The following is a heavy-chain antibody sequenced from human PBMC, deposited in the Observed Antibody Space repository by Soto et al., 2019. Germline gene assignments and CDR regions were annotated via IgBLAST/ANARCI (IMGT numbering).Heavy chain of an antibody. V-gene: IGHV4-4*02. CDR1: SVSVSSSHW. J-gene: IGHJ4*01. D-gene: IGHD7-27*01. Sequence: PSETLSLTCAVSSVSVSSSHWWSWVRQSPEKGLEWIGEIYHTGNTNYNPSLKSRVTMSVDRSNNQFSLRLSSVTAAATALYYCAKTFTWGYFDCWGRGTLVTVSS. CDR3: AKTFTWGYFDC. CDR2: IYHTGNT.